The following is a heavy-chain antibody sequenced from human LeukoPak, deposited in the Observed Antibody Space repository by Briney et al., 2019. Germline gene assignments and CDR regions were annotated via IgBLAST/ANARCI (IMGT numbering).Heavy chain of an antibody. CDR3: AKETYSSGWYPYFDY. V-gene: IGHV3-23*01. CDR1: GFTFSSYA. CDR2: ISGSGGST. Sequence: GGSLRLSCVASGFTFSSYARSWVRQAPGKGLEWVSGISGSGGSTYYADSVKGRFTISRDNSKNTLFLQMNGLRAEDTAVYYCAKETYSSGWYPYFDYWGQGTLVTVSS. D-gene: IGHD6-19*01. J-gene: IGHJ4*02.